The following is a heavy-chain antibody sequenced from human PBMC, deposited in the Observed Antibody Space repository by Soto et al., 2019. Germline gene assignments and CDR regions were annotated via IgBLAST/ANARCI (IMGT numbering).Heavy chain of an antibody. CDR3: ARAGLTTLELATIY. CDR1: RYTFTDYY. CDR2: INANSGVT. D-gene: IGHD5-12*01. Sequence: ASVKVSCRASRYTFTDYYVHWVRLSPGQGLEWMGWINANSGVTKFPQKFQGRVIMTRDTSISTVYMELSRLTSDDTAAYYCARAGLTTLELATIYWGQGTQVTVSS. V-gene: IGHV1-2*02. J-gene: IGHJ4*02.